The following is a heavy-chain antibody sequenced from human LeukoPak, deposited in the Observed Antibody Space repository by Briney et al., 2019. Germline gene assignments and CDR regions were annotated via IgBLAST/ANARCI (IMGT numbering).Heavy chain of an antibody. CDR2: ISYDGSNK. D-gene: IGHD3-10*02. CDR1: GGTFSSYA. J-gene: IGHJ6*04. Sequence: SCKASGGTFSSYAMHWVRQAPGKGLEWVAVISYDGSNKYYADSVKGRFTISRDNSKNTPYLQMNSLRAEDTAVYYCAELGITMIGGVWGKGTTVTISS. CDR3: AELGITMIGGV. V-gene: IGHV3-30*04.